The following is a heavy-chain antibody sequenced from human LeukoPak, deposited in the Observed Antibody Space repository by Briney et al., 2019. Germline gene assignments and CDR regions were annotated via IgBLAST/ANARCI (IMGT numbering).Heavy chain of an antibody. Sequence: PGGSLRLSCAASGFTFSSYAMSWVRQAPGKGLEWVSAISGSGGSTYYADSVKGRFTISRDSSKNTLYLQMNSLRAEDTAVYYCAKDSREHYGSGSYSYWGQGTLVTVSS. D-gene: IGHD3-10*01. CDR3: AKDSREHYGSGSYSY. V-gene: IGHV3-23*01. J-gene: IGHJ4*02. CDR2: ISGSGGST. CDR1: GFTFSSYA.